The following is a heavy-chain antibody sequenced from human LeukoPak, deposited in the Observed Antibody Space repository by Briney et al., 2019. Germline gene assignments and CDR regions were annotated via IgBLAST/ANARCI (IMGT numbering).Heavy chain of an antibody. CDR1: GFTFSNYA. Sequence: GGSLRLSCAAAGFTFSNYAMSWVRQAPGKGLECVSGISASGGSTYYADSVKGRFTISRDNSKNTLYLQMNSLRVEDTAVYYCARVHNRACLDYWGQGTLVTVSS. CDR2: ISASGGST. CDR3: ARVHNRACLDY. J-gene: IGHJ4*02. V-gene: IGHV3-23*01. D-gene: IGHD1-14*01.